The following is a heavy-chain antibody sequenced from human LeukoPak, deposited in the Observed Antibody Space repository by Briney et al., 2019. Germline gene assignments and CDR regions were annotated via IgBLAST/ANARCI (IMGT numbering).Heavy chain of an antibody. CDR3: ARDRGPWNDFWSGYFDY. J-gene: IGHJ4*02. CDR2: ISHDGSNK. CDR1: GFTFSSYA. Sequence: PGGSLRLSCAASGFTFSSYAMHWVRQAPGKGLEWVAVISHDGSNKYYADSVKGRFTISRDNSKNTLYLQMNSLRAEDTAVYYCARDRGPWNDFWSGYFDYWGQGTLVTVSS. D-gene: IGHD3-3*01. V-gene: IGHV3-30-3*01.